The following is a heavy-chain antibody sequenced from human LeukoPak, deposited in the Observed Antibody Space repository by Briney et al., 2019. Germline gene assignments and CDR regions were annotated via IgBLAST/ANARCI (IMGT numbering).Heavy chain of an antibody. V-gene: IGHV3-7*01. CDR3: ARANSLGY. CDR1: GFSFITYC. CDR2: IKQDGSEK. J-gene: IGHJ4*02. Sequence: GGSLRLSCAASGFSFITYCMSWVRQAPGKGLEWVANIKQDGSEKYYVDSVKGRFTISRDNAKDSLYLQMNSLRAQDTAVYYCARANSLGYWGQGTLVTVSS. D-gene: IGHD2/OR15-2a*01.